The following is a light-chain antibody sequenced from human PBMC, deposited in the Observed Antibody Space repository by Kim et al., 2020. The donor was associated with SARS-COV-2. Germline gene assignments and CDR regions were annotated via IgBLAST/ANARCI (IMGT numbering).Light chain of an antibody. CDR2: EIS. V-gene: IGKV1-17*01. CDR3: LQHFSYSWT. CDR1: QDISRS. J-gene: IGKJ1*01. Sequence: DIQMTQSPSSLSATVGDRVTITCRASQDISRSLAWYQQKLGKAPKRLIYEISSLQSGVPSRFSGSGSGTEFTLTISSLQPEDSATYYCLQHFSYSWTFGQGTKVDIK.